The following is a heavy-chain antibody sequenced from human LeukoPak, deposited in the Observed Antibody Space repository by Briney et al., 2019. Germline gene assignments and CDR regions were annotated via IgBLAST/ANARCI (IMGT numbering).Heavy chain of an antibody. V-gene: IGHV3-7*01. Sequence: GGSLRLSCAASGFTFSSYWMSWVRQAPGKGLEWVANIKQDGSEKYYVDSVKGRFTISRDNAKNSLYLQMNSLRAEDTAVYYCARSYDFWSGYPDFDYWGQGTLVTVSS. D-gene: IGHD3-3*01. CDR1: GFTFSSYW. CDR3: ARSYDFWSGYPDFDY. J-gene: IGHJ4*02. CDR2: IKQDGSEK.